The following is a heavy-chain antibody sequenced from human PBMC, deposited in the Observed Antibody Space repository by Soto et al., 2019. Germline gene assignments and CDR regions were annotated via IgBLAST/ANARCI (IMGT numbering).Heavy chain of an antibody. CDR3: ARPTRTWYSHYSYYMDV. CDR1: GGSFSDYY. D-gene: IGHD6-13*01. J-gene: IGHJ6*03. Sequence: QVQLQQWGAGLLKPSETLSLTCAVYGGSFSDYYWTWIRQPPGKGLEWIGDIDDSGSTNYNPSLESRVTISADTSKNQFSRKLSSVTAADTAVYYCARPTRTWYSHYSYYMDVWGKGTTVTVSS. CDR2: IDDSGST. V-gene: IGHV4-34*01.